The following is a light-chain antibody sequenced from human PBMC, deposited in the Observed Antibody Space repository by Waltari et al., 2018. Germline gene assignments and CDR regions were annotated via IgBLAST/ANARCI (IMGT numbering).Light chain of an antibody. CDR2: GAS. CDR1: QSLSSRS. CDR3: QQYGSLFIT. V-gene: IGKV3-20*01. Sequence: EIVLTQSPGTLSLSPGERATLSCRASQSLSSRSLAWYKQRPGQAPSLLIYGASSRAADIPDRFSGSGSGTDFTLTISRLEPEDFAVYYCQQYGSLFITFGQGTRLEIK. J-gene: IGKJ5*01.